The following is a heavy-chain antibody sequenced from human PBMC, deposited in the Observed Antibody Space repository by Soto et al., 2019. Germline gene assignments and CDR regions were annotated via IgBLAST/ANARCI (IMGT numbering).Heavy chain of an antibody. CDR1: GFMFSLYN. D-gene: IGHD5-18*01. Sequence: EVELVESGGGLVRPGGSLRLSCATSGFMFSLYNMNWVRQTPGKGLEWVASISSNGAYIYYADSMKGRFTISRDNAKSSLYLQLNTLRLEDTAVYYCARGRQLEGLLYWGQGTLVTVSS. J-gene: IGHJ1*01. CDR3: ARGRQLEGLLY. V-gene: IGHV3-21*02. CDR2: ISSNGAYI.